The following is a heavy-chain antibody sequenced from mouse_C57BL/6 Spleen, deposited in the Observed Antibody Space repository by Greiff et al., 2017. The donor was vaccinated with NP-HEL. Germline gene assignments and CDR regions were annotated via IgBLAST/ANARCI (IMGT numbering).Heavy chain of an antibody. D-gene: IGHD2-5*01. CDR1: GFNIKDDY. Sequence: EVQLQQSGAELVRPGASVKLSCTASGFNIKDDYMHWVKPRPEQGLEWIGWIDPENGDTEYASKFQGKATITADTSSNTAYLQLSSLTSEDTAVYYCTLYSNFLYYYAMDYWGQGTSVTVSS. CDR2: IDPENGDT. V-gene: IGHV14-4*01. J-gene: IGHJ4*01. CDR3: TLYSNFLYYYAMDY.